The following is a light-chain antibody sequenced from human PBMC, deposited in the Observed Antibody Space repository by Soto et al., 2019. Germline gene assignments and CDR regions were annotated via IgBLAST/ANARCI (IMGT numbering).Light chain of an antibody. CDR3: QQYGTSALT. CDR1: QSVSSSY. Sequence: EIVLTQSPGTLSLYPGERATLSCRASQSVSSSYLVWYQQRPGQPPRLLIYGTSTRAAGISDRFSGSGSGTDFTLTIYRLEPGDSAVYYCQQYGTSALTFGGGTKV. V-gene: IGKV3-20*01. J-gene: IGKJ4*01. CDR2: GTS.